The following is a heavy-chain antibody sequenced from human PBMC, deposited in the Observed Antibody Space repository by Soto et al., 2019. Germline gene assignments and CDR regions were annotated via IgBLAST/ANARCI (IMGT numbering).Heavy chain of an antibody. J-gene: IGHJ4*02. CDR2: ISSSSSTI. V-gene: IGHV3-48*02. D-gene: IGHD3-22*01. CDR3: ARDAYDYDDTSGYYRH. Sequence: GSLRLSCAASGFTFSTYKMNWVRQAPGKGLEWVSYISSSSSTIYYADSVKGRFTISGDNAKNSLYLQMNSLRDEDTAVYYCARDAYDYDDTSGYYRHWGQGT. CDR1: GFTFSTYK.